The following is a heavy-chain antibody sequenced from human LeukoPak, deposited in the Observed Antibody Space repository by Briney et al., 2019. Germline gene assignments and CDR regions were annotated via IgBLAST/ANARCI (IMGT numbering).Heavy chain of an antibody. J-gene: IGHJ4*02. Sequence: PGGSLRLSCAASGFTFSSYWMSWAHQAPGKGLEWVANIKQDGSEKYYVDSVKGRFTISRDNAKNSLYLQMNSLRAEDTAVYYCAREKRSITIFGVVTYYFDYWGQGTLVTVSS. D-gene: IGHD3-3*01. CDR3: AREKRSITIFGVVTYYFDY. V-gene: IGHV3-7*03. CDR1: GFTFSSYW. CDR2: IKQDGSEK.